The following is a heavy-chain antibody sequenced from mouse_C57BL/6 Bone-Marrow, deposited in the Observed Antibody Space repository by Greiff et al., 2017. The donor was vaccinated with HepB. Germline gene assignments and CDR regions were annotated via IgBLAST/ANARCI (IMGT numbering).Heavy chain of an antibody. V-gene: IGHV1-52*01. D-gene: IGHD1-1*01. Sequence: QVQLQQPGAELVRPGSSVKLSCKASGYTFTSYWMHWVKQRPIQCLEWIGNIDPSDSETHYNQKFKDKATLTVDKSSSTAYMQLSSLTSEDSAVYYCSREITTVRGVYAMDYWGQGTSVTVSS. CDR2: IDPSDSET. J-gene: IGHJ4*01. CDR3: SREITTVRGVYAMDY. CDR1: GYTFTSYW.